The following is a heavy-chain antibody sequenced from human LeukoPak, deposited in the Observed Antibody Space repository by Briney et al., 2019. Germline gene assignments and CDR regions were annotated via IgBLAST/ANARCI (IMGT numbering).Heavy chain of an antibody. CDR1: GFTFSTYA. CDR3: ARVGRLDISSWYSY. J-gene: IGHJ4*02. CDR2: ISSSSSYI. Sequence: GGSLRLSCAASGFTFSTYAVTWVRQAPGKGLEWVSSISSSSSYIYYADSVKGRFTISRDNAKNSLYLQMNSLRAEDTAVYYCARVGRLDISSWYSYWGQGTLVTVSS. V-gene: IGHV3-21*01. D-gene: IGHD6-13*01.